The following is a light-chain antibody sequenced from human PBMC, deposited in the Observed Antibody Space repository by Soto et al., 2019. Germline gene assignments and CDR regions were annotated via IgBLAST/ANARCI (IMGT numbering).Light chain of an antibody. J-gene: IGLJ1*01. Sequence: QSALTQPRSVSGSPRQSVTISCTGTSSDVGVYNYVSWYQQYPGKAPKIMIYDVSKRPSGVPDRFSGSKSDNTASLTISGLQADNEADYFCCSYAGSYTFVFGIGTKVTVL. CDR3: CSYAGSYTFV. CDR2: DVS. V-gene: IGLV2-11*01. CDR1: SSDVGVYNY.